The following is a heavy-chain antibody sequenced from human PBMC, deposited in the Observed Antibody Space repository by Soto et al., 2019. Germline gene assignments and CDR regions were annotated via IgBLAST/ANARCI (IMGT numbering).Heavy chain of an antibody. CDR2: LYRTGST. J-gene: IGHJ4*02. CDR3: ASRDPGTSVDY. D-gene: IGHD1-7*01. Sequence: QVQLQESGPGLVKPSGTLSLTCAVSGGSFTSNNWWTWVRQPPGQGLEWIGELYRTGSTNYNPSLKSRVTISRDKSVNQFSLKVASLTAADTAVYYCASRDPGTSVDYWGQGTLVTVSS. V-gene: IGHV4-4*02. CDR1: GGSFTSNNW.